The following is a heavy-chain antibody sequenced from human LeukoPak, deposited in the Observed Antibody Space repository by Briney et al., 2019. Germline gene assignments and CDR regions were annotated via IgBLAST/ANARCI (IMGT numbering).Heavy chain of an antibody. CDR2: ISAYNGNT. J-gene: IGHJ3*02. V-gene: IGHV1-18*01. Sequence: GASVKVSCKASGYTFTSYGISWVRQAPGQGLEWMGWISAYNGNTNYAQKLQGRVTMTTDTSTSTAYMELRSLRSDDTAVYYCARDSSGSIRYFDWLAESNDAFDIWGQGTMVTVSS. CDR1: GYTFTSYG. D-gene: IGHD3-9*01. CDR3: ARDSSGSIRYFDWLAESNDAFDI.